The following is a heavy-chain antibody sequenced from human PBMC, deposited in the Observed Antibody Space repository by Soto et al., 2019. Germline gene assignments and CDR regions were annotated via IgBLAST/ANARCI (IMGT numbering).Heavy chain of an antibody. CDR1: GFTFSDYY. Sequence: GGSLRLSCAASGFTFSDYYMNWIRQAPGKGMEWVSYISSGAITIYYADSVKGRFTISRDNAKNSLYLQMNSLRAEDTAVYYCAGQYSSSSVEFWGQGTLVTVSS. V-gene: IGHV3-11*01. CDR3: AGQYSSSSVEF. J-gene: IGHJ4*02. D-gene: IGHD6-6*01. CDR2: ISSGAITI.